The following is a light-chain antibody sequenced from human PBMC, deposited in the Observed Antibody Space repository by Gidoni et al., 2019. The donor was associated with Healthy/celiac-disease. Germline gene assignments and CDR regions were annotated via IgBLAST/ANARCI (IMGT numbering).Light chain of an antibody. V-gene: IGLV3-19*01. CDR3: NSRDSRGV. J-gene: IGLJ2*01. CDR2: VKN. CDR1: RLRSYY. Sequence: SSELTQDPDVSVALGQTVKITCQGDRLRSYYASWYQQKPGQAPVLVIYVKNNRPSGIPARFSGSSSGNTAALTSTGAQAEDEAEYYCNSRDSRGVFGGGTKLTVL.